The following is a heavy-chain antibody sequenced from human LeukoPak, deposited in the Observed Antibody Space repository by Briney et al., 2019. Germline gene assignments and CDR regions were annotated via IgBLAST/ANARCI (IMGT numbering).Heavy chain of an antibody. V-gene: IGHV4-59*01. CDR2: IYYTGTT. CDR3: ARYNTVNRGFTAADF. J-gene: IGHJ4*02. CDR1: GASINKYY. D-gene: IGHD3-10*01. Sequence: PSETLSLTCSVSGASINKYYGIWFRQPPGKGQEWIEYIYYTGTTNYNPSLKSRLTISVDTSKNQFSLKLTSVTAADTAVYYCARYNTVNRGFTAADFWGQGTLATVSS.